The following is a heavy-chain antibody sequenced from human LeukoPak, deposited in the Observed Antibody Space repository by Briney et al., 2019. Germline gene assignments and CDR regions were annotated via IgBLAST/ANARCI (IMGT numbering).Heavy chain of an antibody. Sequence: GGSLRLSCAASGFTFSSYAMSWVRQAPGKGLEWVSAISGSGGSTYYADSVKGRFTISRDNSKNTPYLQMNSLRAEDTAVCYCAKDEVMITFGGAIEYFDYWGQGTLVTVSS. J-gene: IGHJ4*02. V-gene: IGHV3-23*01. CDR2: ISGSGGST. CDR1: GFTFSSYA. CDR3: AKDEVMITFGGAIEYFDY. D-gene: IGHD3-16*01.